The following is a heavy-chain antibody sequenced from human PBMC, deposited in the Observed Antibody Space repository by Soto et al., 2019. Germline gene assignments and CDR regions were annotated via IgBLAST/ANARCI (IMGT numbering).Heavy chain of an antibody. CDR2: IYYGGDT. V-gene: IGHV4-39*01. J-gene: IGHJ4*02. CDR1: GGSVSSYY. Sequence: PSETLSLTCTVSGGSVSSYYWAWIRQPPGKGLEWIGSIYYGGDTYYNPSLKSRVTISVDTSKNQFSLELTSVTAADTAVYYCARRAHVPAFYFDSWGQGTLVTVSS. CDR3: ARRAHVPAFYFDS.